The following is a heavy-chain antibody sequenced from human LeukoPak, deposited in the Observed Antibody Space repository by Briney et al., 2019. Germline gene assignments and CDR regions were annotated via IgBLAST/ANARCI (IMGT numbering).Heavy chain of an antibody. CDR1: GGSFSGYS. V-gene: IGHV4-34*01. J-gene: IGHJ4*02. Sequence: SETLSLTCAVYGGSFSGYSWTWIRQSPGKGLEWIGQINDRGSTKYNPSLKSRVTISVDTSKNQFFLMLKSVTAADTAVYYCARGAPGYWGQGTLVTVSS. CDR3: ARGAPGY. CDR2: INDRGST.